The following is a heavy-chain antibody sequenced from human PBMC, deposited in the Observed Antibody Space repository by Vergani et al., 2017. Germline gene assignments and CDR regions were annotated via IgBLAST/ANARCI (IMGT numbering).Heavy chain of an antibody. CDR1: GYTFTSYA. CDR2: INAGNGNT. D-gene: IGHD2-15*01. V-gene: IGHV1-3*01. CDR3: ARDSSVVVVAAGYFDY. Sequence: QVQLVQSGAEVKKPGASVKVSCKASGYTFTSYAMHWVRQAPGQRLEWMGWINAGNGNTKYSQKFQGRVTITRDTSASTAYMELSSLRSEDTAVYYCARDSSVVVVAAGYFDYWGQGTLVTVPS. J-gene: IGHJ4*02.